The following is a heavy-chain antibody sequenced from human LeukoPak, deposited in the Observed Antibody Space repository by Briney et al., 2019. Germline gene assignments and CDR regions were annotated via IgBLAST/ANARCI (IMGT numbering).Heavy chain of an antibody. CDR3: ASAGGSSGWYGNWFDP. V-gene: IGHV3-9*01. D-gene: IGHD6-19*01. CDR2: ISWNSGGI. CDR1: GFTFDDYA. J-gene: IGHJ5*02. Sequence: QPGRSLRLSCAASGFTFDDYAMHWVRQAPGKGLEWVSGISWNSGGIGYADSVKGRFTISRDNAKNSLYLQMNSLRAEDTAVYYCASAGGSSGWYGNWFDPWGQGTLVTVSS.